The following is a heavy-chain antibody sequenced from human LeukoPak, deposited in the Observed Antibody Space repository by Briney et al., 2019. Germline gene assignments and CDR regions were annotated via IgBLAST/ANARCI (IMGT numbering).Heavy chain of an antibody. Sequence: GGSLRLSCAASGFTFSSYSMNWVRQAPGKGLEWISSISGSSSYISYADSMKGRFTISRDNAKNSLYLQMNSLRAEDTAVYYCARGPNSNWSGLDFWGQGTLLTVSS. CDR1: GFTFSSYS. V-gene: IGHV3-21*01. CDR2: ISGSSSYI. D-gene: IGHD6-6*01. CDR3: ARGPNSNWSGLDF. J-gene: IGHJ4*02.